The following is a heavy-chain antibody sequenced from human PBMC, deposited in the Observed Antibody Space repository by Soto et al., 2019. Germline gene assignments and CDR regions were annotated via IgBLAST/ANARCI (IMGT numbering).Heavy chain of an antibody. Sequence: PGGSLRLSCAASGFTFSSYWMSWVRQAPGKGLEWVANIKQDGSEKYYVDSVKGRFTISRDNAKNTLYLQMNSLRAEDTAVYYCAKSSSTSCCTYNWFDPWGQGTLVTVSS. D-gene: IGHD2-2*01. CDR1: GFTFSSYW. J-gene: IGHJ5*02. CDR2: IKQDGSEK. V-gene: IGHV3-7*02. CDR3: AKSSSTSCCTYNWFDP.